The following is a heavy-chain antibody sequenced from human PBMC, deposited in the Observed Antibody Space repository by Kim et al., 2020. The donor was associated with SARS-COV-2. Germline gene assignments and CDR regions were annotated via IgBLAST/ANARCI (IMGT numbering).Heavy chain of an antibody. Sequence: GGSLRLSCAASGFTFSSYDMHWVRQATGKGLEWVSTIGTAGDTYYPGSVKGRFTISRENAKNSLYLQMNSLRAGDTAMYYCARLVRSSVYGDYLDYWGQGTLVTVSS. V-gene: IGHV3-13*01. J-gene: IGHJ4*02. CDR2: IGTAGDT. CDR1: GFTFSSYD. CDR3: ARLVRSSVYGDYLDY. D-gene: IGHD4-17*01.